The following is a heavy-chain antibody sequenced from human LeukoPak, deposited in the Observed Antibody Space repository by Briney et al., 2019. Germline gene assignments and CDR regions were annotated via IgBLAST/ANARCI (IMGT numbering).Heavy chain of an antibody. Sequence: EASVKVSCKASGYTFTGYYMHWVRQAPGQGLEWMGWINPNSGGTNYAQKFQGRVTMTRDTSISTAYMELSRLRSDDTAVYYCARDPTAIYCSSTSCPLYYYYYMDVWGKGTTVTVSS. CDR1: GYTFTGYY. V-gene: IGHV1-2*02. CDR3: ARDPTAIYCSSTSCPLYYYYYMDV. J-gene: IGHJ6*03. CDR2: INPNSGGT. D-gene: IGHD2-2*01.